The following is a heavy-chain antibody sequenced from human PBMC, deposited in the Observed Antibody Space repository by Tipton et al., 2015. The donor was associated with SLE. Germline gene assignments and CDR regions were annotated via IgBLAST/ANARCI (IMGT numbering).Heavy chain of an antibody. CDR1: GFTFSTYS. J-gene: IGHJ4*02. V-gene: IGHV3-30*03. CDR3: ARAGRVAYDYFDD. Sequence: SLRLSCAASGFTFSTYSMNWVRPAPGKGLEWVAVISDDGSNKYYADSVKGRFTISRDNSKNTLYLQMNSLRAEDTAVDYCARAGRVAYDYFDDWGQGTLVTVSS. D-gene: IGHD2-15*01. CDR2: ISDDGSNK.